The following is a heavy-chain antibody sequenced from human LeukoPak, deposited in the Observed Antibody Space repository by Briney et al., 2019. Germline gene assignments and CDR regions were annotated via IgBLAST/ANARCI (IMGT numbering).Heavy chain of an antibody. Sequence: ASVKVSCKASGYTFTSYYMHWVRQAPGQGLEWMGIINPSGGSTSYAQKFQGRVTMTRDTSTSTVYMELSSLRSEDTAVYYCARGTALVVGPEGDAFDIWGQGTMVTVSS. CDR1: GYTFTSYY. V-gene: IGHV1-46*01. J-gene: IGHJ3*02. D-gene: IGHD3-22*01. CDR3: ARGTALVVGPEGDAFDI. CDR2: INPSGGST.